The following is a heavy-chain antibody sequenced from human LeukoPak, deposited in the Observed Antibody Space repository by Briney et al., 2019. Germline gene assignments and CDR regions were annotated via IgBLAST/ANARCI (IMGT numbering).Heavy chain of an antibody. Sequence: ASVKVSCKVSGYPLIELTMHWVRQAPGKGLEWMGGFDPGVGEAVYAQKFQGRMSMTEATSSDTAYLELRSLGSDDTATYYCAADLGVGSWGQGTLVTVSS. CDR3: AADLGVGS. D-gene: IGHD2-15*01. J-gene: IGHJ4*02. V-gene: IGHV1-24*01. CDR2: FDPGVGEA. CDR1: GYPLIELT.